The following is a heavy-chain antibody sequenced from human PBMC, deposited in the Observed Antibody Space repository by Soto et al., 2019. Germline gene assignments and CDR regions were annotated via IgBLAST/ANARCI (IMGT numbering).Heavy chain of an antibody. CDR3: ERGLTYGDFDY. CDR2: LTAYDGKR. J-gene: IGHJ4*02. D-gene: IGHD3-10*01. Sequence: ASVKVSCKTSGYTFTTFGINWVRQAPGQGLEWMGCLTAYDGKRNFAQKFQDRLTMTMDISTSTGYMELSGLRSDDTAVYFCERGLTYGDFDYWGRGTQVTVSS. V-gene: IGHV1-18*01. CDR1: GYTFTTFG.